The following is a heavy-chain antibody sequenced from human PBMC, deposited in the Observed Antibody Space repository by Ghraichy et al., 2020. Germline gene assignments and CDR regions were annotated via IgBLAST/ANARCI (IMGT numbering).Heavy chain of an antibody. Sequence: GGSLRLSCAASGFTFSSYWMTWVRQAPGKGLEWVANIKADGSEKYYVDSVKGRFTMSRDNAKNSLYLQINSLRAEDTAVYYCARNYPVYCSSTTCYAGAFDIWGQVTIVSFS. CDR2: IKADGSEK. CDR3: ARNYPVYCSSTTCYAGAFDI. J-gene: IGHJ3*02. D-gene: IGHD2-2*01. V-gene: IGHV3-7*03. CDR1: GFTFSSYW.